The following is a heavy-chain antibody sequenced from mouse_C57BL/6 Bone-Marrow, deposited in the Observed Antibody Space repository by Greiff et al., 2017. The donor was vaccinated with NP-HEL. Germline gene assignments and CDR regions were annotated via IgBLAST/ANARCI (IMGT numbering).Heavy chain of an antibody. CDR3: TTSLSDY. J-gene: IGHJ2*01. V-gene: IGHV14-4*01. D-gene: IGHD1-1*02. Sequence: VQLKQSGAELVSPGASVKLSCTASGFNIKDDYMHWVKQRPEQGLEWIGWIDPENGDTEYASKFQGKATITADTSSNTAYLQLSSLTSEDTAVYYCTTSLSDYWGQGTTLTVSS. CDR1: GFNIKDDY. CDR2: IDPENGDT.